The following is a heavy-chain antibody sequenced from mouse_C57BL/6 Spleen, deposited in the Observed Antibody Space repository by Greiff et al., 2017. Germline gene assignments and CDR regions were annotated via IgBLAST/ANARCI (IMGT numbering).Heavy chain of an antibody. Sequence: QVQLQQSGAELVRPGTSVKMSCKASGYTFTNYWIGWAKQRPGHGLEWIGDIYPGGGYTNYNEKFKGKATLTADKSSSTAYMQFSSLTSEDSAIYYCASSSSYEEAWFAYWGQGTLVTVSA. CDR1: GYTFTNYW. V-gene: IGHV1-63*01. CDR3: ASSSSYEEAWFAY. CDR2: IYPGGGYT. D-gene: IGHD1-1*01. J-gene: IGHJ3*01.